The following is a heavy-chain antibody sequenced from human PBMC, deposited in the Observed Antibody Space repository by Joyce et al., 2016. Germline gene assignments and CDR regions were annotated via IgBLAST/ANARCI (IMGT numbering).Heavy chain of an antibody. V-gene: IGHV2-5*02. Sequence: QITLRESGPTLVKPTQTLTLTCTFSGFSLSAIGVGVGWIRQPAGKALEWLALIHWDDDKRYSPSLKSSLTITKDTSKNQVVLIMTNMAPVDTATYYCAHSARGSDSSYWYFDLWGRGILVTVST. CDR3: AHSARGSDSSYWYFDL. J-gene: IGHJ2*01. D-gene: IGHD3-10*01. CDR2: IHWDDDK. CDR1: GFSLSAIGVG.